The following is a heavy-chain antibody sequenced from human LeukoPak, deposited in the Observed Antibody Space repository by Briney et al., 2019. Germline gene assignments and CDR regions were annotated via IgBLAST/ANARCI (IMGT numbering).Heavy chain of an antibody. J-gene: IGHJ3*02. CDR1: GGSFSGYY. CDR2: INHSGST. CDR3: ASPRWRGFDI. Sequence: SETLSLTCAVYGGSFSGYYWSWIRQPPGKGLEWIGEINHSGSTNYNPSLKSRVTISVDTSKNQFSLKLSSVTAADTAVYYCASPRWRGFDIRGQGTMATVSS. V-gene: IGHV4-34*01. D-gene: IGHD2-15*01.